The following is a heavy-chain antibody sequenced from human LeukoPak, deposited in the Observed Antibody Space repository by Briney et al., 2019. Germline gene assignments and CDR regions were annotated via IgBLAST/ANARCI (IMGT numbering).Heavy chain of an antibody. J-gene: IGHJ4*02. CDR2: INPNSGGT. CDR1: GYTFTGYY. Sequence: ASVKVSCKASGYTFTGYYMHWVRQAPGQGLEWMGWINPNSGGTNYAQKFQGWVTMTRDTSISTAYVELSRLRSDDTAVYYCARGPSLWFGELLGGYWGQGTLVTVSS. V-gene: IGHV1-2*04. D-gene: IGHD3-10*01. CDR3: ARGPSLWFGELLGGY.